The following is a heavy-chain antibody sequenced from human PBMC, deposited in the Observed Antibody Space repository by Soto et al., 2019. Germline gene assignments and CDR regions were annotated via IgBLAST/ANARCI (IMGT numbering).Heavy chain of an antibody. V-gene: IGHV3-23*01. Sequence: GGSLRLSCAASGFTFSSYAMSWVRQAPGKGLEWVSAISGSGGSTYYADSVKGRFTISRDNSKNTLYLQMNSLRAEDTAVYYCAKDQGLRGVVTPNYYYYYGMDVWGQGTTVTVSS. J-gene: IGHJ6*02. D-gene: IGHD2-21*02. CDR3: AKDQGLRGVVTPNYYYYYGMDV. CDR2: ISGSGGST. CDR1: GFTFSSYA.